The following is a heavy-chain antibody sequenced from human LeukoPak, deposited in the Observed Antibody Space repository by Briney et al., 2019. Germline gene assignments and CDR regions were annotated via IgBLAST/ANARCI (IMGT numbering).Heavy chain of an antibody. Sequence: KPSETLSLTCTVSGGSISSSSYYWGWIRQPPGKGLEWIGSIYYSGSTYYNPSLKSRVTISVDTSKNQFSLKLSSVTAADTAVYYCARDLYSYGFLPCNWFDPWGQGTLVTVSS. D-gene: IGHD5-18*01. CDR3: ARDLYSYGFLPCNWFDP. CDR2: IYYSGST. V-gene: IGHV4-39*07. CDR1: GGSISSSSYY. J-gene: IGHJ5*02.